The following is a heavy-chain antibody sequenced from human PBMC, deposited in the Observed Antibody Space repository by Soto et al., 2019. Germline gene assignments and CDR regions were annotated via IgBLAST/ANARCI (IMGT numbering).Heavy chain of an antibody. V-gene: IGHV4-39*01. CDR2: IYYSGST. Sequence: KPSETLSLTCTVSGGSISSSSYYWGWIRQPPGKGLEWIGSIYYSGSTYYNPSLKSRVTISVDTSKNQFSLKLSSVTAADTAVYYCAKNVLRFLESMNWFDPWGQGTLVTVSS. D-gene: IGHD3-3*01. J-gene: IGHJ5*02. CDR1: GGSISSSSYY. CDR3: AKNVLRFLESMNWFDP.